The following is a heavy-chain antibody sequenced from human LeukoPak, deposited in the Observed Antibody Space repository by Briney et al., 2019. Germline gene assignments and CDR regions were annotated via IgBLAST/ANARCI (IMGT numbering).Heavy chain of an antibody. V-gene: IGHV1-2*02. CDR3: ARDRGSSWDY. CDR2: INPNSGGT. J-gene: IGHJ4*02. CDR1: GYTFTGYY. Sequence: GASVKVSCKASGYTFTGYYRHWVRQAPGQGLEWMGWINPNSGGTNYAQKFQGRVTMTRDTSISTAYMELSRLRSDDTAVSYCARDRGSSWDYWGQGTLVTVSS. D-gene: IGHD6-13*01.